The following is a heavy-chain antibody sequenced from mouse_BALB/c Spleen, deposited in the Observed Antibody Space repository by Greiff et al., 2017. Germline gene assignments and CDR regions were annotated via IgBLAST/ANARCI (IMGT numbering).Heavy chain of an antibody. Sequence: EVKLMESGPGLVKPSQSLSLTCTVTGYSITSDYAWNWIRQFPGNKLEWMGYISYSGSTSYNPSLKSRISITRDTSKNQFFLQLNSVTTEDTATYYCARASSFAYWGQGTLVTVSA. CDR3: ARASSFAY. CDR1: GYSITSDYA. CDR2: ISYSGST. D-gene: IGHD1-3*01. V-gene: IGHV3-2*02. J-gene: IGHJ3*01.